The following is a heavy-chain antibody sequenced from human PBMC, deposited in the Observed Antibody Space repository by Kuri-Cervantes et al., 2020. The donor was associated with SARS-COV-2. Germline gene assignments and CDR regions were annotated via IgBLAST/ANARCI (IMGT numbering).Heavy chain of an antibody. Sequence: SETLSLTCTVSGGSISSYYWSWIRQPPGKGLEWIGYIYYSGSTNYNPSLKSRVAISVDTSKNQFSLKLSSVTAADTAVYYCASQVDTAMAFDYWGQGTLVTVSS. J-gene: IGHJ4*02. CDR1: GGSISSYY. CDR2: IYYSGST. CDR3: ASQVDTAMAFDY. V-gene: IGHV4-59*08. D-gene: IGHD5-18*01.